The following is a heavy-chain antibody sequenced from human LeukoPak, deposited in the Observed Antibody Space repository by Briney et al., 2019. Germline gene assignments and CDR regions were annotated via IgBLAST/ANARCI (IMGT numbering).Heavy chain of an antibody. J-gene: IGHJ4*02. Sequence: ASVKVSCKASGYTFTSYGISWVRQAPGQGLEWMGWISAYNGNTNYAQKLQGRVTMTTDTSTSTAYMELRSLRSDDTAVYYCARDRRFGELSFTGFDYWGQGTLVTVSS. CDR2: ISAYNGNT. D-gene: IGHD3-10*01. CDR1: GYTFTSYG. V-gene: IGHV1-18*04. CDR3: ARDRRFGELSFTGFDY.